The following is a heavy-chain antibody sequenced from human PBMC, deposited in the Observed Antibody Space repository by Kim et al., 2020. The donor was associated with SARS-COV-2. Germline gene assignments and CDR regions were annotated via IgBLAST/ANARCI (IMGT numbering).Heavy chain of an antibody. CDR2: ISYDGSNK. D-gene: IGHD2-21*01. Sequence: GGSLRLSCAASGFTFSSYAMHWVRQAPGKGLEWVAVISYDGSNKYYADSVKGRFTISRDNSKNTLYLQMNSLRAEDTAVYYCEAYCGSWGQGTLVTVSS. J-gene: IGHJ4*02. CDR3: EAYCGS. CDR1: GFTFSSYA. V-gene: IGHV3-30-3*01.